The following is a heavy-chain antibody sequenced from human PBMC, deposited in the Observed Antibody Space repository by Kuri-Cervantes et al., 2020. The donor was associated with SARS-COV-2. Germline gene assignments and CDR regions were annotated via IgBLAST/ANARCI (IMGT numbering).Heavy chain of an antibody. CDR3: ARGFELDY. D-gene: IGHD5-12*01. V-gene: IGHV3-7*03. CDR1: GFTLSHNW. Sequence: GGSLRLSCAASGFTLSHNWMSWVRQAPGKRLEWVANIKQDGSEKYYVDSVKGRFAISRDNPKNSLYLQLNSLRAEDTAMYYCARGFELDYWGQGTLVTVSS. CDR2: IKQDGSEK. J-gene: IGHJ4*02.